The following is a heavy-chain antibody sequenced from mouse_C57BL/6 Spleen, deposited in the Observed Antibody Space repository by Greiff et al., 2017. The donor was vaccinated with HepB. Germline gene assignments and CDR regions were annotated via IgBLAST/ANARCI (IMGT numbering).Heavy chain of an antibody. CDR2: IDPENGDT. V-gene: IGHV14-4*01. J-gene: IGHJ3*01. CDR1: GFNIKDDY. Sequence: VQLQQSGAELVRPGASVKLSCTASGFNIKDDYMHWVKQRPEQGLEWIGWIDPENGDTENASKFQGKATITADTSSNTAYLQLSSLTSEDTAVYYCTTLYGSSYLFADWGQGTLVTVSA. CDR3: TTLYGSSYLFAD. D-gene: IGHD1-1*01.